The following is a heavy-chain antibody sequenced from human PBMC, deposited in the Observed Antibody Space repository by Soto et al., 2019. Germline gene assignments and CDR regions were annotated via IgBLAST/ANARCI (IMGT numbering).Heavy chain of an antibody. V-gene: IGHV4-59*01. D-gene: IGHD3-3*02. J-gene: IGHJ4*02. CDR3: ATLSGDLYYFDY. CDR2: IYYSGST. CDR1: GGSISSYY. Sequence: ETLSLTCTVSGGSISSYYWSWIRQPPGKGLEWIGYIYYSGSTNYNPSLKSRVTISVDTSKNQFSLKLSSVTAADTAVYYCATLSGDLYYFDYWGQGTLVTVSS.